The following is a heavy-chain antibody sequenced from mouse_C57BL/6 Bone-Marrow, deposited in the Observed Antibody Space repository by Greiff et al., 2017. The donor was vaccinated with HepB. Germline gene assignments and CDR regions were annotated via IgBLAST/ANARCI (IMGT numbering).Heavy chain of an antibody. V-gene: IGHV3-6*01. J-gene: IGHJ4*01. CDR1: GYSITSGYY. CDR2: ISYDGSN. Sequence: DVKLVESGPGLVKPSQSLSLTCSVTGYSITSGYYWNWIRQFPGNKLEWMGYISYDGSNNYNPSLKNRISITRDTSKNQFFLKLNSVTTEDTATYYCARGPFGDAMDYWGQGTSVTVSS. CDR3: ARGPFGDAMDY.